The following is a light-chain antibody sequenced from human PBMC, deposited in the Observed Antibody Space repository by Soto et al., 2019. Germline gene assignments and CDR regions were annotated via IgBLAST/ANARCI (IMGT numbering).Light chain of an antibody. CDR3: QQRSNWPAIT. J-gene: IGKJ4*01. Sequence: EILLTQSPATLSLSPGDRATLSCRASQSVSSYLAWYQQKPGQAPRLLIYDTSNRATGIPARFSGSGSGIDFTLTISSLEPEDFAVYYCQQRSNWPAITFGGGTKVDIK. CDR1: QSVSSY. V-gene: IGKV3-11*01. CDR2: DTS.